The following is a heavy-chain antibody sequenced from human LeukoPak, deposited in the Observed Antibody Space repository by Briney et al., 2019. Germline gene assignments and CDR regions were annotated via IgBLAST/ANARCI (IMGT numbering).Heavy chain of an antibody. CDR1: GFTFSSYS. CDR3: ARYGNGAWLAHYSFDI. D-gene: IGHD6-19*01. J-gene: IGHJ3*02. CDR2: ISSSSSTI. V-gene: IGHV3-48*04. Sequence: GGSLRLSCAASGFTFSSYSMNWVRQAPGKGLEWVSYISSSSSTIYYADSVKGRFAISRDNAMNSLYLQMNSLRAEDTAVYYCARYGNGAWLAHYSFDIWGQGTMVTVSS.